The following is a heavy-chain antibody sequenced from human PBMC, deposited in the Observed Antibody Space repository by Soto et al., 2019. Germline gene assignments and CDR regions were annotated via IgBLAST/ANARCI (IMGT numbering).Heavy chain of an antibody. CDR2: ISGSGGNT. D-gene: IGHD6-19*01. V-gene: IGHV3-23*01. CDR3: AKDLRSGWYYGMDV. J-gene: IGHJ6*02. CDR1: GFTFSSYA. Sequence: EVQLLESGGGLVQPGGSLRLSCAASGFTFSSYAMSWVRQAPGKGLELVSAISGSGGNTYYADSVKARFTISGDNSKNTLYLQMNSLRAEDTAVYYCAKDLRSGWYYGMDVWGQGTTVTVSS.